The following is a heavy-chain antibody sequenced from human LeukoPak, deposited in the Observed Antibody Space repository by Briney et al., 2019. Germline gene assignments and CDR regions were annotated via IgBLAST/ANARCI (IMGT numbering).Heavy chain of an antibody. Sequence: LSETLSLTCAVYGGSFSGYYWSWIRQPPGKGLEWIGEINHSGSTNYNPSLKSRVTISVDTSKNQFSLKLSSVTAADTAVYYCARDNWNYGSSMDVWGQGTTVTVSS. J-gene: IGHJ6*02. CDR2: INHSGST. D-gene: IGHD1-7*01. V-gene: IGHV4-34*01. CDR1: GGSFSGYY. CDR3: ARDNWNYGSSMDV.